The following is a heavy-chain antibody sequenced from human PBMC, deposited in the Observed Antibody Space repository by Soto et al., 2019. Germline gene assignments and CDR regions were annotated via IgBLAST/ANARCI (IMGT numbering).Heavy chain of an antibody. Sequence: QVQLLESGGGVVQPGRSLRLSCAASGFIFSSYAMHWVRQAPGKGLEWVAVISHGGNEKYYADSVEGRFTISRDNSKNMVYLQMNGLRPEDTAVYYCATVSSDRGDYYFAMDVWGQGTTVTVSS. CDR3: ATVSSDRGDYYFAMDV. CDR1: GFIFSSYA. CDR2: ISHGGNEK. J-gene: IGHJ6*02. V-gene: IGHV3-30*03. D-gene: IGHD3-10*01.